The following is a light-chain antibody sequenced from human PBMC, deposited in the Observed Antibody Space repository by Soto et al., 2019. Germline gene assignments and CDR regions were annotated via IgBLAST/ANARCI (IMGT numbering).Light chain of an antibody. J-gene: IGKJ1*01. Sequence: DIQMTQSPSTLSASVGDRVTVTCRASQSISTWLAWYQQKPGKAPKLLIYDASTLDRGVPSRFSGRGSGTEVTLTISSLQPDDFATYYCQQYNGYSWTFGRGTKVEIK. CDR1: QSISTW. CDR2: DAS. CDR3: QQYNGYSWT. V-gene: IGKV1-5*01.